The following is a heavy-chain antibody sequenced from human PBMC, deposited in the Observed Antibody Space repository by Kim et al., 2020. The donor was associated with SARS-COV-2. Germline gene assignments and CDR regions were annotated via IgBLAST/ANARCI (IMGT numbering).Heavy chain of an antibody. CDR1: GFTFSNAW. CDR3: TTDEKGTMVRGVINDY. CDR2: IKSKTDGGTT. V-gene: IGHV3-15*01. J-gene: IGHJ4*02. D-gene: IGHD3-10*01. Sequence: GGSLRLSCAASGFTFSNAWMSWVREAPGKGLEWVGRIKSKTDGGTTDYAAPVKGRFTISRDDSKNTLYLQMNSLKTEDTAVYYCTTDEKGTMVRGVINDYWGQGTLVTVSS.